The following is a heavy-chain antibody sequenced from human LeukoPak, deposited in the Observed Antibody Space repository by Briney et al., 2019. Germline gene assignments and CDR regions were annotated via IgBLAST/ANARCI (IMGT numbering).Heavy chain of an antibody. J-gene: IGHJ6*03. V-gene: IGHV1-2*02. CDR3: ARDGYCSSTSCRGDYYYYYMDV. CDR1: GYTFTDYY. Sequence: ASVKVSCKASGYTFTDYYMHWVRQAPGQGLEWIGWINPNGGGTSYSQKFQGRVTMTRDMSTSTVYMELSSLRSEDTAVYYCARDGYCSSTSCRGDYYYYYMDVWGKGTTVTVSS. CDR2: INPNGGGT. D-gene: IGHD2-2*03.